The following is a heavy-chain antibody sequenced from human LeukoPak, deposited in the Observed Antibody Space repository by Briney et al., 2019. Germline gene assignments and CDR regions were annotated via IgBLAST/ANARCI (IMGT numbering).Heavy chain of an antibody. Sequence: GGSLRLSCAASGFTFSSYSMSWVRQAPGKGLEWISSISSSSSYIYYADSVKGRFTISRDNAKNSLYLQMNSLRAEDTAVYYCARLSSDVLRFLEWFFDYWGQGTLVTVSS. CDR1: GFTFSSYS. D-gene: IGHD3-3*01. CDR3: ARLSSDVLRFLEWFFDY. V-gene: IGHV3-21*01. J-gene: IGHJ4*02. CDR2: ISSSSSYI.